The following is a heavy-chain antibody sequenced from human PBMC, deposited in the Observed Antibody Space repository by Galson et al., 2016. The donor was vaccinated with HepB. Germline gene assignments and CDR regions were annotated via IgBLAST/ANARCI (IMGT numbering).Heavy chain of an antibody. V-gene: IGHV3-23*01. CDR2: IRGRSGSS. Sequence: SLRLSCAASGFIFSNYAMNWVRQAPGKGLEWVSVIRGRSGSSFYADSVRGRFTISRDNSKNTLYLQMDSLRVEDTAVYYCAKVVDGYNPYFDYWGHGTLVTVSS. D-gene: IGHD5-24*01. CDR3: AKVVDGYNPYFDY. CDR1: GFIFSNYA. J-gene: IGHJ4*01.